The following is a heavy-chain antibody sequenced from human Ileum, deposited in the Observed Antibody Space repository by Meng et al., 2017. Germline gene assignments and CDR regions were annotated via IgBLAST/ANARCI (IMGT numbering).Heavy chain of an antibody. J-gene: IGHJ4*02. D-gene: IGHD1-14*01. CDR1: GVSLRSACW. CDR2: IFQSGST. CDR3: AKAAAYNLDI. V-gene: IGHV4-4*02. Sequence: VQLRGWRAGLGKSWGRLSLTCAVSGVSLRSACWWGWVRQPPGKGLEWIGEIFQSGSTNYNPSLKSRVSISVDKSKNHLSLSLSSVTAADTAVYYCAKAAAYNLDIWGQGALVTVSS.